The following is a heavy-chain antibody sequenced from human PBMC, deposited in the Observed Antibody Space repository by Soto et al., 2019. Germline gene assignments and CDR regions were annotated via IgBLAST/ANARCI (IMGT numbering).Heavy chain of an antibody. CDR1: GGTFSSYA. V-gene: IGHV1-69*01. CDR2: IIPIFGTA. J-gene: IGHJ6*02. D-gene: IGHD2-2*01. Sequence: QVQLVQSGAEVKKPGSSVMVSCKASGGTFSSYAISWVRQAPGQALEWMGGIIPIFGTANYAQKFQGRVTITADESTSTAYMELSSLRSEDTAVYYCAREGNCSSTSCYYYYGMDVWGQGTTVTVSS. CDR3: AREGNCSSTSCYYYYGMDV.